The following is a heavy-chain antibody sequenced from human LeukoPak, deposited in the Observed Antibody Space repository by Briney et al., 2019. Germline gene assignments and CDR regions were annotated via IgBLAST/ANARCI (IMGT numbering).Heavy chain of an antibody. CDR3: ARDVSSSRYYYYYMDV. J-gene: IGHJ6*03. Sequence: SETLSLTCTVSGGSISSYYWSWIRQPAGKGLEWIGRIYTSGSTTTNYNPSLKSRVTMSVDTSKNQFSLKLSSVTAADTAVYYCARDVSSSRYYYYYMDVWGKGTLVTVSS. CDR2: IYTSGSTTT. CDR1: GGSISSYY. D-gene: IGHD6-6*01. V-gene: IGHV4-4*07.